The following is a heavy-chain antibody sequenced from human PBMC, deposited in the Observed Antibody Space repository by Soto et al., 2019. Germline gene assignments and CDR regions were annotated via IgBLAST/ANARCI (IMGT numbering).Heavy chain of an antibody. J-gene: IGHJ4*02. D-gene: IGHD1-1*01. CDR2: IFYSGST. Sequence: QVQLQESGPGLVRPSETLSLTCTVAGGSVSSGSYYWTWIRQPPGKGLEWIGYIFYSGSTNYNHSLKSRVDISADTSKNQFTLRLSSVTAADTAVYYCARERMPTIVWGQGTLVTVSS. CDR3: ARERMPTIV. V-gene: IGHV4-61*01. CDR1: GGSVSSGSYY.